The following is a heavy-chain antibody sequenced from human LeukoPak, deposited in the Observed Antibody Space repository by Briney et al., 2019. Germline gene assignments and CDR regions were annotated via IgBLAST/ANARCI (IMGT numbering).Heavy chain of an antibody. J-gene: IGHJ4*02. V-gene: IGHV4-59*01. D-gene: IGHD4-11*01. CDR3: ATLRGNYFPDY. Sequence: SETLSLTCTVSGGSISGYYWSWIRQPPGKGLEWIGYIYYSGSTNYNPSLKSRITISVDTSKNQFSLRLSSVTAADTAVYYCATLRGNYFPDYWGQGTLVTVSS. CDR2: IYYSGST. CDR1: GGSISGYY.